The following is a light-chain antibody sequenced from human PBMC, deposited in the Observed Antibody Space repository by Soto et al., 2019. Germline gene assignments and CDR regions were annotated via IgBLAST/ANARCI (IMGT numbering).Light chain of an antibody. V-gene: IGLV1-44*01. Sequence: QSVLTQPPSASGTPVQRVTISCSGSSSNIGSNTVNWYQQLPGTAPKLLIYSNNQRPSGVPDRFSGSKSGTSAFLAISGLKSEEEADYYWAAWDDSLNGYVFGTGTKLNVL. CDR3: AAWDDSLNGYV. CDR2: SNN. CDR1: SSNIGSNT. J-gene: IGLJ1*01.